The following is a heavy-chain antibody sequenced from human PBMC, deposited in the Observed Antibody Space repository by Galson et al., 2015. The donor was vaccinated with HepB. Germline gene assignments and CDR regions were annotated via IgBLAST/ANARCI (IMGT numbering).Heavy chain of an antibody. D-gene: IGHD1-26*01. Sequence: SVKVSCKASGYTFTGYYMHWVRRAPGQGLEWMGWINPNSGGTNYAQKFQGRVTMTRDTSISTAYMELSRLRSDDTAVYYCARDRQSDEGDSGSYPYYYYYYMDVWGKGTTVTVSS. CDR3: ARDRQSDEGDSGSYPYYYYYYMDV. CDR2: INPNSGGT. J-gene: IGHJ6*03. V-gene: IGHV1-2*02. CDR1: GYTFTGYY.